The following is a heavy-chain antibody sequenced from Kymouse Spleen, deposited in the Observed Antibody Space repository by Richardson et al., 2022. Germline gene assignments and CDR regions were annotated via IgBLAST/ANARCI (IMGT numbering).Heavy chain of an antibody. J-gene: IGHJ6*02. Sequence: EVQLVESGGGLVKPGGSLRLSCAASGFTFSSYSMNWVRQAPGKGLEWVSSISSSSSYIYYADSVKGRFTISRDNAKNSLYLQMNSLRAEDTAVYYCASLSSIAARPGFYYYYGMDVWGQGTTVTVSS. CDR1: GFTFSSYS. V-gene: IGHV3-21*03. D-gene: IGHD6-6*01. CDR2: ISSSSSYI. CDR3: ASLSSIAARPGFYYYYGMDV.